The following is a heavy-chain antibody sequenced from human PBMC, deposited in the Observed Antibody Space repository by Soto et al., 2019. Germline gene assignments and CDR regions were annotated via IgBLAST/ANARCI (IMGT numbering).Heavy chain of an antibody. V-gene: IGHV4-30-4*01. CDR1: GGSISSGDYY. CDR2: IYYSGST. J-gene: IGHJ4*02. D-gene: IGHD2-15*01. Sequence: QVQLQESGPGLVKPSQTLSLTCTVSGGSISSGDYYWSWIRQPPGKGLEWIGYIYYSGSTYYNPPLKSRVTISVGTSKNQFSRKLSSVTSADTAVYYCARENSRGVVSPMYYFDYWGQGTLVTVSS. CDR3: ARENSRGVVSPMYYFDY.